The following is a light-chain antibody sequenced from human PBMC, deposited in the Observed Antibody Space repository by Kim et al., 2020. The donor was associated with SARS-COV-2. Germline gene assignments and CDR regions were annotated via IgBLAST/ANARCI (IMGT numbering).Light chain of an antibody. CDR2: DTS. CDR1: IGAVTSGHY. V-gene: IGLV7-46*01. Sequence: QAVVTQEPSLTVSPGGTVTLTCGSSIGAVTSGHYPYWFQLRPGQAPRTLIFDTSAKHSWTPARFSGSLLGGKAALTLSGAQPEDEAEYYCMLSYFSPRTGVFGGGTQLTVL. J-gene: IGLJ3*02. CDR3: MLSYFSPRTGV.